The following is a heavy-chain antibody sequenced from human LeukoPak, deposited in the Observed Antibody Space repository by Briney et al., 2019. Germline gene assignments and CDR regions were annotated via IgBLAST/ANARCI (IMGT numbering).Heavy chain of an antibody. CDR2: ISGSSGII. Sequence: GGSLRLSCAASGFTFNTYTMNWVRQAPGKGLEWVSYISGSSGIIDYADSVRGRFTISRDNAKNSLYLQMNSLRAEDTAVFYCARDSYTSAIDYWGQGTLVTVSS. CDR1: GFTFNTYT. V-gene: IGHV3-48*01. D-gene: IGHD6-19*01. CDR3: ARDSYTSAIDY. J-gene: IGHJ4*02.